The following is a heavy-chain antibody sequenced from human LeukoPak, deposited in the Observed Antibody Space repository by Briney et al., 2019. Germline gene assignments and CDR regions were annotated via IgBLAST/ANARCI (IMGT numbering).Heavy chain of an antibody. CDR3: ASGWEPLYFDY. CDR1: GFTFSNYA. CDR2: IKQDGSEK. D-gene: IGHD1-26*01. V-gene: IGHV3-7*01. J-gene: IGHJ4*02. Sequence: GGSLRLSCAASGFTFSNYAMNWVRQAPGKGLEWVANIKQDGSEKYYVDSVKGRFTISRDNAKNSLYLQMNSLRAEDTAVYYCASGWEPLYFDYWGQGTLVTVSS.